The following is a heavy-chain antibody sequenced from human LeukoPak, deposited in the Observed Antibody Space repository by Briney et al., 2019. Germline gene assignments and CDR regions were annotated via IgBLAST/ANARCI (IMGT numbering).Heavy chain of an antibody. CDR3: AKKEGDTYFSWYMDV. CDR1: GFTFRSFA. V-gene: IGHV3-23*01. J-gene: IGHJ6*03. Sequence: GGSLRLSCAASGFTFRSFAMSWVRQAPGKGLEWVSGIIGSERTTFYEDSVKGRFTISRDNSKNTLYLQMNSLRAEDTAIYYCAKKEGDTYFSWYMDVWGKGTTVTVSS. CDR2: IIGSERTT. D-gene: IGHD2-21*01.